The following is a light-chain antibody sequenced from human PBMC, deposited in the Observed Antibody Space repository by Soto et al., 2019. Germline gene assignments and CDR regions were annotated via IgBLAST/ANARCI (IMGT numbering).Light chain of an antibody. J-gene: IGKJ1*01. V-gene: IGKV3-15*01. CDR1: QSVGNY. CDR2: GAS. CDR3: QQYHNWAPRGT. Sequence: EIVMTQSPATLSVSPGERATLSCSASQSVGNYLAWYQQKPGQAPRVLVDGASTRATGIPARFSGSGSGTEFTLTISSLQSEDFAVYSVQQYHNWAPRGTFGQGPKVEIK.